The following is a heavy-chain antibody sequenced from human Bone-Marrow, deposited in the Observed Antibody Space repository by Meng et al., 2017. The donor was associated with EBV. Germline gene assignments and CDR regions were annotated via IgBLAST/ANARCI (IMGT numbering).Heavy chain of an antibody. J-gene: IGHJ4*02. CDR1: GGSFSGYY. D-gene: IGHD6-13*01. CDR2: INHSGST. Sequence: QVQLQRWGARLLKPSETLSLTCAVYGGSFSGYYWSWIRQPPGKGLEWIGEINHSGSTNYNPSLKSRVTISVDTSKNQFSLKLSSVTAADTAVYYCARGRGYSSPNFDYWGQGTLVTVSS. V-gene: IGHV4-34*01. CDR3: ARGRGYSSPNFDY.